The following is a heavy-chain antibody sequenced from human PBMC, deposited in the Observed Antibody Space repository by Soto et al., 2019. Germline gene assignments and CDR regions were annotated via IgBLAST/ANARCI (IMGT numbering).Heavy chain of an antibody. CDR1: SGSISSSNW. Sequence: SETLSLTCAVSSGSISSSNWWSWVRQPPGKGLEWIGEIYHSGSTNYNPSLKSRVTISVDKSKNQFSLKLSSVTAADTAVYYCVLRTGDYIWGSYPIYYFDYWGQGTLVTVSS. CDR3: VLRTGDYIWGSYPIYYFDY. V-gene: IGHV4-4*02. CDR2: IYHSGST. J-gene: IGHJ4*02. D-gene: IGHD3-16*02.